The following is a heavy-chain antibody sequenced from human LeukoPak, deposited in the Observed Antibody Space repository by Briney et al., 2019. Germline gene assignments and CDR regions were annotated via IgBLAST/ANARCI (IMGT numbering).Heavy chain of an antibody. CDR3: ARYDSSANYIDY. D-gene: IGHD3-22*01. CDR2: IFHTGRT. CDR1: GGSFGSSNW. V-gene: IGHV4-4*02. J-gene: IGHJ4*02. Sequence: SETLSLTCAVSGGSFGSSNWWSWVRQPPGKGLEWIGEIFHTGRTNYNPSLKSRVTISVDKSKSQFSLKLSSVTAADTAVYYCARYDSSANYIDYWGQGTLVTVSS.